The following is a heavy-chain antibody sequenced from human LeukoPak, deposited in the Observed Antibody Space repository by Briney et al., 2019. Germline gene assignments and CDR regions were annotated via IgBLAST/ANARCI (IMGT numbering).Heavy chain of an antibody. Sequence: GGSLRLSCAASGFTFSSYGMHWVRQAPGKGLEWVAVISYDGSNKYYADSVKGRFTISRDNSKNTLFLQMNSLRAEDTAVYYCARDRGLRPYYYMDVWGKGTTVTVSS. J-gene: IGHJ6*03. CDR1: GFTFSSYG. CDR2: ISYDGSNK. V-gene: IGHV3-30*03. CDR3: ARDRGLRPYYYMDV.